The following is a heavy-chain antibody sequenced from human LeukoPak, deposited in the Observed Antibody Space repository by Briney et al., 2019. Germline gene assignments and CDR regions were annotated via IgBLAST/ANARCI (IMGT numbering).Heavy chain of an antibody. CDR3: VADSENRSGGDF. J-gene: IGHJ4*02. CDR2: VNRAGASI. CDR1: ILPFSKYW. D-gene: IGHD1-14*01. V-gene: IGHV3-74*01. Sequence: GGSLRLSCTGSILPFSKYWDHWLRQVPGRGLLWVARVNRAGASIVYADSVEGRFTSSRDNAKNTVYLQMNSLRPDDTAVYYCVADSENRSGGDFWGQGALVTVSS.